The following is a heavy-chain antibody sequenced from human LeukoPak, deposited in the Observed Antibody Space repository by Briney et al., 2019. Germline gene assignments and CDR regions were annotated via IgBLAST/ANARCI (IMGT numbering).Heavy chain of an antibody. CDR1: GGSITTSY. J-gene: IGHJ4*02. Sequence: KPSETLSLTCTVSGGSITTSYWNWIRQPPGKGLEWIGHISYTGSTSYNPSLKSRVIISVDTSKNQFSLKLSSATAADTAVNSCAWGPNRDYFDYWGQGTLVTVSS. CDR3: AWGPNRDYFDY. CDR2: ISYTGST. D-gene: IGHD3-16*01. V-gene: IGHV4-59*01.